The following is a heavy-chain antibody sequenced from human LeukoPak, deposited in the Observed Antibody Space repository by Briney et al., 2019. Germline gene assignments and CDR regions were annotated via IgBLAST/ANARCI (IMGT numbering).Heavy chain of an antibody. CDR1: GGTFSSYA. J-gene: IGHJ4*02. Sequence: SVKVSCKASGGTFSSYAISWVRQAPGQGVEWMGGIIPIFGTANYAQKFQGRVTITADESTSTAYMELSSLRSEDTAVYYCARGGMSGSYSHFDYWGQGTLVTVSS. CDR3: ARGGMSGSYSHFDY. CDR2: IIPIFGTA. V-gene: IGHV1-69*01. D-gene: IGHD1-26*01.